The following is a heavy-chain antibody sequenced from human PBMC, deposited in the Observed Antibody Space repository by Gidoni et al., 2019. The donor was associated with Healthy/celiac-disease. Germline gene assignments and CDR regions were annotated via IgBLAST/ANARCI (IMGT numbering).Heavy chain of an antibody. CDR3: ARANWNYGDDAFDI. J-gene: IGHJ3*02. CDR2: IRQDGSEK. CDR1: GFTFSSYW. D-gene: IGHD1-7*01. Sequence: EVQLVESGGGLVQHGGSLRLSCAAPGFTFSSYWMSWVRQAPGKVLEWVPNIRQDGSEKYYVDSVKGRFTISRDNAKNSLYLKMNSLRAEDTAVYYCARANWNYGDDAFDIWGQGTMVTVSS. V-gene: IGHV3-7*01.